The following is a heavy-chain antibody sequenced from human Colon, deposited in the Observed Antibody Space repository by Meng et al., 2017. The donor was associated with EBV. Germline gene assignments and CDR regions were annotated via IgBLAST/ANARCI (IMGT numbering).Heavy chain of an antibody. Sequence: QAQLARLVPGLWKPSQPLSLTCTVSGGSVSSGGYYWTWIRQHPGKGLEWFGHIYYSRSTFYNPSLKRRVIISIDTSKNQFSLNLRSVTAADTAVYYCARVSSGWDYFDYWGQGTLVTVSS. D-gene: IGHD6-19*01. J-gene: IGHJ4*02. CDR1: GGSVSSGGYY. CDR2: IYYSRST. V-gene: IGHV4-31*03. CDR3: ARVSSGWDYFDY.